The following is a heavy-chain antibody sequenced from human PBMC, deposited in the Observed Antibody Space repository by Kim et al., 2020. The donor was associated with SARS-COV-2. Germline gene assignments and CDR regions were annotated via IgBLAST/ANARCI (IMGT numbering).Heavy chain of an antibody. CDR2: ILSNTDGGTT. V-gene: IGHV3-15*01. CDR1: GFTLSNAW. D-gene: IGHD2-15*01. Sequence: GGSLRLSCAASGFTLSNAWMHWVRQAPGKGLEWFGRILSNTDGGTTHYAAAVKGRFNISRDDSKNTMFLQMDSLKPEDTAVYFCAIDMGASGKFYDFDYWGQGTLVTVSA. J-gene: IGHJ4*02. CDR3: AIDMGASGKFYDFDY.